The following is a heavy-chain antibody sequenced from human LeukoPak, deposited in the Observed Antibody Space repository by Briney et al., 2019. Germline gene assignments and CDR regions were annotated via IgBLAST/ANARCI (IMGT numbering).Heavy chain of an antibody. D-gene: IGHD6-19*01. CDR1: GFTFDDYA. J-gene: IGHJ1*01. CDR2: ISGDGGST. V-gene: IGHV3-43*02. Sequence: PGGSLRLSCAASGFTFDDYAMHWVRQAPGKGLEWVSLISGDGGSTYYEDSVKGRFTISRDNSKNSLYLQMDSLKTEDTALYYCVKDGGSSALFQHWGQGTLVTVSS. CDR3: VKDGGSSALFQH.